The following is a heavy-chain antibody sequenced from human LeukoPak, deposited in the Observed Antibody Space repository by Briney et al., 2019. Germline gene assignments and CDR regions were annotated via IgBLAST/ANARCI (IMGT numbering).Heavy chain of an antibody. CDR2: IDTDGTST. CDR3: AREPTSMIL. CDR1: GFTFSGHW. D-gene: IGHD5-18*01. J-gene: IGHJ4*02. V-gene: IGHV3-74*03. Sequence: PGGSLRLSCAASGFTFSGHWMHWVRQAPGKGLVWVSRIDTDGTSTTYADSVKGRFTISRDNAKNSLYLQMNSLRAEDTAVYYCAREPTSMILWGQGTLVTVSS.